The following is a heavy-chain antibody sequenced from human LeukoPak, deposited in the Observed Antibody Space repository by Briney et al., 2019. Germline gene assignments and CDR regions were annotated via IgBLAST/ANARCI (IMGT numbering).Heavy chain of an antibody. D-gene: IGHD2-2*01. CDR1: GFTFSDYY. Sequence: SGGSLRLSCAASGFTFSDYYMSWIRQAPGKGLEWVSYISSSGSTLYYADSVKGRFTISRDNAKKSLYLQMNSLRAEDTAVYYCARDNGYCSRTSCYGVDPWGQGTLVTVSS. CDR2: ISSSGSTL. V-gene: IGHV3-11*01. CDR3: ARDNGYCSRTSCYGVDP. J-gene: IGHJ5*02.